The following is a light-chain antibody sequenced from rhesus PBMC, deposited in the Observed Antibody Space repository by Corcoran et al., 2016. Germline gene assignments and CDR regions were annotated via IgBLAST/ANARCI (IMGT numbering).Light chain of an antibody. CDR3: QQHNSYPLT. Sequence: DIQMTQSPSSLSASVGDTVTITCQASQGISKYLAWYQQKPGKAPKLLISDASTLQSGVPSRFSGSGSGTEFTRTIRSLQPEDFATYYCQQHNSYPLTFGPGTKLDIK. CDR1: QGISKY. V-gene: IGKV1-25*01. J-gene: IGKJ3*01. CDR2: DAS.